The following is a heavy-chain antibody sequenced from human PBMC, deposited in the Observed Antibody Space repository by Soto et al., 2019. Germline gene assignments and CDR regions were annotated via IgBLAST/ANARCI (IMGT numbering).Heavy chain of an antibody. D-gene: IGHD6-25*01. CDR3: AKDASIAAVPSYYYYGMDV. CDR1: GFTFSSYG. CDR2: ISYDGSNK. J-gene: IGHJ6*02. V-gene: IGHV3-30*18. Sequence: GGSLRLSCAASGFTFSSYGTHWVRQAPGKGLEWVAVISYDGSNKYYADSVKGRFTISRDNSKNTLYLQMNSLRAEDTAVYYCAKDASIAAVPSYYYYGMDVWGQGTTVTVSS.